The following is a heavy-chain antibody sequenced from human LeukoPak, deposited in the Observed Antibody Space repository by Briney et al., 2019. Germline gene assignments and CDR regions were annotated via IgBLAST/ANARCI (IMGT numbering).Heavy chain of an antibody. Sequence: PSETLSLTCTVSGYSISRGHYWGWIRQPPGKGLEWIGSMYHSGSTYYNPPLKSRVTISEDTSKNQFSLRLSSVTAADTAVYYCAKVFSGYYYYMDVWGKGTTVTVSS. V-gene: IGHV4-38-2*02. CDR3: AKVFSGYYYYMDV. J-gene: IGHJ6*03. CDR2: MYHSGST. D-gene: IGHD2-15*01. CDR1: GYSISRGHY.